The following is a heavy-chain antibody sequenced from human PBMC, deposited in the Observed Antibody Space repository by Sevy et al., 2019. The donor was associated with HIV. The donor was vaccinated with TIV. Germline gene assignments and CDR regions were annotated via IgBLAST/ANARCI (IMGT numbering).Heavy chain of an antibody. CDR1: GFTFSSYG. J-gene: IGHJ4*02. D-gene: IGHD3-10*01. Sequence: GGSLRLSCAASGFTFSSYGLNWVRQAPGKGLEWVSHISNTGSLKYYADFVKGRFTISRDDAKNSLYLQMNSLSAEDTAIYYCARCTVRVSDYFDYWGQGTLVTVSS. CDR2: ISNTGSLK. V-gene: IGHV3-48*03. CDR3: ARCTVRVSDYFDY.